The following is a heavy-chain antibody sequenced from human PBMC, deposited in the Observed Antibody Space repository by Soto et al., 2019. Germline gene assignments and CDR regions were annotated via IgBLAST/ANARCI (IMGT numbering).Heavy chain of an antibody. CDR1: RYTFISYD. V-gene: IGHV1-8*01. CDR3: ARSPSWETTVTPYYFDY. CDR2: MNPKSANT. Sequence: QVQLVQSGAEVKKPGASVKVSCKASRYTFISYDINWVRQATGQGLEWMGWMNPKSANTGYAQNFQGRVTMTRNTSPSTXYTELSSLRSEDTAVYYCARSPSWETTVTPYYFDYWGQGTLVTVSS. D-gene: IGHD4-4*01. J-gene: IGHJ4*02.